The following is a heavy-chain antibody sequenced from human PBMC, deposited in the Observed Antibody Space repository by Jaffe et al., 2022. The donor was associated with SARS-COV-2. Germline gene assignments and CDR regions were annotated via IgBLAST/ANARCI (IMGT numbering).Heavy chain of an antibody. CDR3: ARHGPYRYDRTGYQRNDF. CDR1: GYTFSAYW. V-gene: IGHV5-51*01. CDR2: VYPAGSVT. Sequence: EVQLEQSGAEVKKPGESLQISCKTSGYTFSAYWIGWVRQMPGRGLEWLGIVYPAGSVTQYSPSFQGQVTISADRSTNTAYLHFYNLKTSDTGMYYCARHGPYRYDRTGYQRNDFWGQGTLVTVSS. D-gene: IGHD7-27*01. J-gene: IGHJ4*02.